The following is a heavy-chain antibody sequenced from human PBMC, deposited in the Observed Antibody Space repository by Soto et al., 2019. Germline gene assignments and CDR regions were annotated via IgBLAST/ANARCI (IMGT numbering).Heavy chain of an antibody. D-gene: IGHD6-13*01. V-gene: IGHV3-33*01. J-gene: IGHJ6*03. CDR2: IWYDGSNK. CDR1: GFTFSSYG. CDR3: ARALAAAKNYNYYYMDV. Sequence: GGSLRLSCAASGFTFSSYGMHWVRQAPGKGLEWVAVIWYDGSNKYYADSVKGRFTISRDNSKNTLYLQMNSLRAEDTAVYYCARALAAAKNYNYYYMDVWGKGTTVTVSS.